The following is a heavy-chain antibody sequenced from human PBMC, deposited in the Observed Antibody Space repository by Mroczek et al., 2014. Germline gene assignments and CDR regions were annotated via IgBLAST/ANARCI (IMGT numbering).Heavy chain of an antibody. CDR1: GGSFSGYY. CDR2: INHSGST. J-gene: IGHJ4*02. D-gene: IGHD2-2*01. Sequence: QVQLQESGAGLLKPSETLSLTCAVYGGSFSGYYWSWIRQPPGKGLEWIGEINHSGSTNYNPSLKSRVTISVDTSKNQFSLKLSSVTAADTAVYYCARGVFEDIVVVPAAKEWDYWGQGTLVTVSS. V-gene: IGHV4-34*01. CDR3: ARGVFEDIVVVPAAKEWDY.